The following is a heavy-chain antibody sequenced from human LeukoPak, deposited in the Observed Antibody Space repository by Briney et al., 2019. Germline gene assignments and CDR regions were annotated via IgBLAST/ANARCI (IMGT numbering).Heavy chain of an antibody. J-gene: IGHJ4*02. D-gene: IGHD4-23*01. CDR3: ARDSSYGGNSGALYYFDY. V-gene: IGHV4-59*11. CDR1: GRSISSHY. Sequence: SPCLSLTCTVSGRSISSHYCSWIRQHPGKRLEWIGYIYISGTTNYKPSLKSRVTISVDTSKNQFSLKLNSVTAADTAVYYCARDSSYGGNSGALYYFDYWGQGTLGTVSS. CDR2: IYISGTT.